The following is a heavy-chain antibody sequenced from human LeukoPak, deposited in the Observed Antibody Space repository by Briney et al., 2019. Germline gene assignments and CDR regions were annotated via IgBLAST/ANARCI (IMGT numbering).Heavy chain of an antibody. D-gene: IGHD5-12*01. V-gene: IGHV1-8*01. Sequence: GASVKVSCKASGYTFTSYDINWVRQAAGQGLEWMGWMNPNSGNTGYAQKFQGRVTMTRNTSISTAYMELSSLRSEDTAVYYCARISRDSGYPGRFDPWGQGTLVTVSS. CDR3: ARISRDSGYPGRFDP. CDR2: MNPNSGNT. CDR1: GYTFTSYD. J-gene: IGHJ5*02.